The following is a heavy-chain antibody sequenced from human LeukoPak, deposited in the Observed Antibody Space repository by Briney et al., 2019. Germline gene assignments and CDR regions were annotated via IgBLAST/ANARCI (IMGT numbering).Heavy chain of an antibody. V-gene: IGHV4-34*01. CDR2: IYHSGST. CDR1: GGSFSGYY. Sequence: SETLSLTCAVYGGSFSGYYWSWIRQPPGKGLEWIGYIYHSGSTYYNPSLKSRVTISVDRSKNQFSLKLSSVTAADTAVYYCARHIVGATADFDYWGQGTLVTVSS. D-gene: IGHD1-26*01. CDR3: ARHIVGATADFDY. J-gene: IGHJ4*02.